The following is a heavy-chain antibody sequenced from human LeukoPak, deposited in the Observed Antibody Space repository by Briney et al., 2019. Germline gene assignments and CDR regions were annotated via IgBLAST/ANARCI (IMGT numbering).Heavy chain of an antibody. CDR3: ARAASYYDSSGYRSDAFDI. D-gene: IGHD3-22*01. CDR1: GFTFSSYA. V-gene: IGHV4-59*01. Sequence: KSGGSLRLSCAASGFTFSSYAMSWVRQPPGKGLEWIGYIYYSGSTNYNPSLKSRVTISVDTSKNQFSLKLSSATAADTAVYYCARAASYYDSSGYRSDAFDIWGQGTMVTVSS. J-gene: IGHJ3*02. CDR2: IYYSGST.